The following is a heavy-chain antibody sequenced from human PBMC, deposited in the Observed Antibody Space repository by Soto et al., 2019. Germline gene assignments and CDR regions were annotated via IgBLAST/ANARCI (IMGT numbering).Heavy chain of an antibody. J-gene: IGHJ4*02. Sequence: GGSLRLSCAASGFTFSSYGMHWVRQAPGKGLEWVAVIWYDGSNKYYADSVKGRFTISRDNSKNTLYLQMNSLRAEDTAVYYCASSIAAAGTYYFDYWGQGTLVTVSS. CDR3: ASSIAAAGTYYFDY. CDR2: IWYDGSNK. V-gene: IGHV3-33*01. CDR1: GFTFSSYG. D-gene: IGHD6-13*01.